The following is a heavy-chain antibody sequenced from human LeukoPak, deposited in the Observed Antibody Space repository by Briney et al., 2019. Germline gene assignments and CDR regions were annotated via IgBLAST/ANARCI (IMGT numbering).Heavy chain of an antibody. CDR3: VRDLPIPYDSSGCRSFYCYYYGMDV. D-gene: IGHD3-22*01. CDR2: IIPILGIA. V-gene: IGHV1-69*04. Sequence: GASVKVSCKASGGTFSSYAISWVRQAPGQGLEWMGRIIPILGIANYAQKFQGRVTITADKSTSTAYMELSSLRSEDTAVYYCVRDLPIPYDSSGCRSFYCYYYGMDVWGQGTTVTVSS. CDR1: GGTFSSYA. J-gene: IGHJ6*02.